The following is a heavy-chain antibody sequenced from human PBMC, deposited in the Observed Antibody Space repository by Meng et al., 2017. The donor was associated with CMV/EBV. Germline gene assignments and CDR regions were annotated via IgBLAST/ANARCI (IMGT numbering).Heavy chain of an antibody. CDR3: AKTGAYCSSTSCLSGMDV. CDR2: IWYDGSNK. V-gene: IGHV3-33*06. D-gene: IGHD2-2*01. CDR1: GFTFSSYG. Sequence: GESLKISCAASGFTFSSYGMHWVRQAPGKGLEWVAVIWYDGSNKYYADSVKGRFTISRDNSKNTLCPQMNSLRAEDTAVYYCAKTGAYCSSTSCLSGMDVWGQGTTVTVSS. J-gene: IGHJ6*02.